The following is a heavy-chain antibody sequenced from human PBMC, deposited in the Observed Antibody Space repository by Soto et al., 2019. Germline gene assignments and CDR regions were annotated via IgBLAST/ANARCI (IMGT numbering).Heavy chain of an antibody. D-gene: IGHD4-4*01. J-gene: IGHJ4*02. V-gene: IGHV3-33*01. Sequence: GGSLRLSCAASGFTFSDYGMHWVRQAPGKGLEWVSVIWYDGSNKYYADSVKGRFTISRDNSKNTLYLQMNGLRVEDTAVYHCVRGIYTNFAHYFDYWGQGTLVTVSS. CDR2: IWYDGSNK. CDR1: GFTFSDYG. CDR3: VRGIYTNFAHYFDY.